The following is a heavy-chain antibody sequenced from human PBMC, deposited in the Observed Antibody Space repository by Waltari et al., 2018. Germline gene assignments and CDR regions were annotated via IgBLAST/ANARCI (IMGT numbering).Heavy chain of an antibody. D-gene: IGHD6-19*01. CDR3: ATSRIAVAGTPDY. Sequence: EVQLLESGGGLVQPGGSLRLSCAASGFTFSSYAMSWVRQAPGKGLEWVSVIYSGGSTYYADSVKGRFTISRDNSKNTLYLQRNSLRAEDTAVYYCATSRIAVAGTPDYWGQGTLVTVSS. CDR1: GFTFSSYA. CDR2: IYSGGST. V-gene: IGHV3-23*03. J-gene: IGHJ4*02.